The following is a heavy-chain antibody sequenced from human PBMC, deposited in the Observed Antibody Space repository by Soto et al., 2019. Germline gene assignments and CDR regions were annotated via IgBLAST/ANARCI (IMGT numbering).Heavy chain of an antibody. Sequence: GGSLRLSCAASGFTFSSYAMSWVRQAPGKGLEWVSAISGSGGSTYYADSVKGRFTISRDNSKNTLYLQMNSLRAEDTAVYYCAKDPRFTERRAASSYYYYYYYMDVWGKGTTVTVSS. CDR3: AKDPRFTERRAASSYYYYYYYMDV. J-gene: IGHJ6*03. CDR1: GFTFSSYA. V-gene: IGHV3-23*01. D-gene: IGHD2-15*01. CDR2: ISGSGGST.